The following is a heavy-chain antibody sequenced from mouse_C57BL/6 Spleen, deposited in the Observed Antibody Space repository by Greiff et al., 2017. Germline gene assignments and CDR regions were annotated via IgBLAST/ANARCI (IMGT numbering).Heavy chain of an antibody. D-gene: IGHD1-1*01. CDR3: ARGDYYGSRASFAY. CDR2: INPNNGGT. V-gene: IGHV1-22*01. Sequence: VQLKESGPELVKPGASVKMSCKASGYTFTDYNMHWVKQSHGKSLEWIGYINPNNGGTSYNQKFKGKATLTVNKSSSTAYMELRSLTSEDSAVYYCARGDYYGSRASFAYWGQGTLVTVSA. J-gene: IGHJ3*01. CDR1: GYTFTDYN.